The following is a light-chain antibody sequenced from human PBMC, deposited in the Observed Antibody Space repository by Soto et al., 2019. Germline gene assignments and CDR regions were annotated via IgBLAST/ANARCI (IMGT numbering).Light chain of an antibody. CDR1: RTIAGN. J-gene: IGKJ5*01. CDR2: LTS. Sequence: EVVMTQSPGTLSASPGERATLSCRASRTIAGNVAWYQQKPGQAPRLLIFLTSTRAIGVPDRFSGGGSGTEFTLTISSLQSEDFAVYYCQQYDDWPPITFGQGTRLESK. CDR3: QQYDDWPPIT. V-gene: IGKV3D-15*01.